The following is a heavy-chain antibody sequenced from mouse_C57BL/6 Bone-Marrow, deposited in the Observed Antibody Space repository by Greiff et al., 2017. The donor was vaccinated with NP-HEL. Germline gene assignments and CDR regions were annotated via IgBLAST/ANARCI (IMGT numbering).Heavy chain of an antibody. D-gene: IGHD3-1*01. CDR3: ARDRGSFAY. V-gene: IGHV5-4*01. Sequence: EVKVEESGGGLVKPGGSLKLSCAASGFTFSSYAMSWVRQTPEKRLEWVATISDGGSYTYYPDNVKGRFTISRDNAKNNLYLQMSHLKSEDTAMYYCARDRGSFAYWGQGTLVTVSA. J-gene: IGHJ3*01. CDR2: ISDGGSYT. CDR1: GFTFSSYA.